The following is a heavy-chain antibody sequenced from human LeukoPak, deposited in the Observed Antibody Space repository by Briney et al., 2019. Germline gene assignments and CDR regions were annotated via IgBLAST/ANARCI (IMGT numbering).Heavy chain of an antibody. CDR3: ARDSRLTPYYYDIGGYSWAFDY. Sequence: PSETLSLTCTVSGGSLSSGDYYWSWIRQSPGKGLEWIGYIYYSGNTYYNPSLKSRVTISIDTSKNQFSLKLSSLTAADTAVYYCARDSRLTPYYYDIGGYSWAFDYWGQGTLVTVSS. CDR1: GGSLSSGDYY. V-gene: IGHV4-30-4*01. CDR2: IYYSGNT. D-gene: IGHD3-22*01. J-gene: IGHJ4*02.